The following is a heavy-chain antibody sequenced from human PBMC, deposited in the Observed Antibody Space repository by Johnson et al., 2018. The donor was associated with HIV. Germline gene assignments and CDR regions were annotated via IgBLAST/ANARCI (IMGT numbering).Heavy chain of an antibody. D-gene: IGHD2-2*01. Sequence: HVQLVESGGGLVQPGGSLRLSCADSGFTFSTYAMHWVRQAPGKGLEYVSVIYSGGSTYYADSVKGRSTISRDNSKDTLYLHMSDLRAEDTAVYYCAKQHYYADTGFYEDAFDVWGQGTMVTVSS. CDR1: GFTFSTYA. V-gene: IGHV3-64*04. J-gene: IGHJ3*01. CDR3: AKQHYYADTGFYEDAFDV. CDR2: IYSGGST.